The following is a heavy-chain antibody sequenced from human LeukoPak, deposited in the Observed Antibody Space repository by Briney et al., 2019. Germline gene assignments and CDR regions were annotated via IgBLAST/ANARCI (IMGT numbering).Heavy chain of an antibody. CDR2: ITSSSDST. CDR3: ARVPRYSSAFDY. V-gene: IGHV3-48*04. D-gene: IGHD6-25*01. Sequence: GGSLRLSCAASGFSFSKFSMNWVRQAPGKGLEWISYITSSSDSTYYADSVKGRFTISRDNAKNSLYLQMDSLRAEDTAVYYCARVPRYSSAFDYWGQGTLVTVSS. J-gene: IGHJ4*02. CDR1: GFSFSKFS.